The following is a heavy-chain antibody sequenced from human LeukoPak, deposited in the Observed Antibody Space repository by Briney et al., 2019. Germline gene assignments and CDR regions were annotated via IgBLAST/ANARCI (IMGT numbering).Heavy chain of an antibody. J-gene: IGHJ4*02. CDR1: GYTLTELS. CDR2: FDPEDGET. V-gene: IGHV1-24*01. Sequence: ASVTVSCKVSGYTLTELSMHWVRQAPGKGLEWMGGFDPEDGETIYAQKFQGRVTMTEDTSTDTAYMELSSLRSEDTAVYYCATVRDMITFGGVIVSFDYWGQGTLVTVSS. CDR3: ATVRDMITFGGVIVSFDY. D-gene: IGHD3-16*02.